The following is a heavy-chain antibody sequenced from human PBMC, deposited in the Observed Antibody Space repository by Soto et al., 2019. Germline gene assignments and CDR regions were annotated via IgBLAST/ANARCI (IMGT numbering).Heavy chain of an antibody. CDR2: ISAYNGNT. V-gene: IGHV1-18*01. CDR3: ARAQWELPSDPLIHFDY. CDR1: GYTFTSYG. Sequence: GASVKVSCKASGYTFTSYGISWVRQAPGQGLEWMGWISAYNGNTNYAQKLQGRVTMTTDTSTSTAYMELRSLRSDDTAVYYCARAQWELPSDPLIHFDYWGQGTLVTVSS. D-gene: IGHD1-26*01. J-gene: IGHJ4*02.